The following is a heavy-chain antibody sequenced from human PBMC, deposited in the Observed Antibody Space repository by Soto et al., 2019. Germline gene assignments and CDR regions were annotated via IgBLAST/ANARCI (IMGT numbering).Heavy chain of an antibody. CDR3: ARIYCTNGVCYEFDY. CDR1: GGSFSGYY. V-gene: IGHV4-34*01. J-gene: IGHJ4*02. D-gene: IGHD2-8*01. Sequence: SETLSLTCAVYGGSFSGYYWSWIRQPPGKGLEWIGEINHSGSTNYNPSLKSRVTISVDTSKNQFSLKLSSVTAADTAVYYCARIYCTNGVCYEFDYWGQGTLVTVS. CDR2: INHSGST.